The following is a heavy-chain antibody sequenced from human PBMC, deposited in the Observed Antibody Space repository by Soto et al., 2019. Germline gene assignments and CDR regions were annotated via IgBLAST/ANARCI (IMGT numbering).Heavy chain of an antibody. V-gene: IGHV4-59*08. D-gene: IGHD4-17*01. CDR1: GGSISSYY. CDR2: IYYSGST. J-gene: IGHJ3*02. Sequence: PSETLSLTCTVSGGSISSYYWSWIRQPPGKGLEWIGYIYYSGSTNYNPSLKSRVTISVDTSKNQFSLKLSSVTAADTAVYYSARSYDYGDYVLFSWTPPGDKDAFEIWGQGTMVTVS. CDR3: ARSYDYGDYVLFSWTPPGDKDAFEI.